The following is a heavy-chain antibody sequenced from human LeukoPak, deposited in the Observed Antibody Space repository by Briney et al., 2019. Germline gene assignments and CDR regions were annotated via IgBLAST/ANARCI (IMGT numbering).Heavy chain of an antibody. CDR1: GGSISSYY. V-gene: IGHV4-59*01. CDR3: ARGDLDYPDYFDY. CDR2: IYYSGST. D-gene: IGHD3/OR15-3a*01. Sequence: SETLSLTCTVSGGSISSYYWSWIRQPPGKGLEWIGYIYYSGSTNYNPSLKSRVTISVDTSKNQFSLKLSSVTAADTAVYYCARGDLDYPDYFDYWGQGTLATVSS. J-gene: IGHJ4*02.